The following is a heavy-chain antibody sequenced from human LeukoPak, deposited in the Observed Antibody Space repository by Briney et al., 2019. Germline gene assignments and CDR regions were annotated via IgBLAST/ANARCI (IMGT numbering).Heavy chain of an antibody. D-gene: IGHD4-11*01. CDR1: GYTFTGYY. Sequence: SVKVSCKTSGYTFTGYYMHWVRQAPGQGLEWMGGIIPIFGTANYAQKFQGRVTITADESTSTAYMELSSLRSEDTAVYYCARTQTTVTTGYDYWGQGTLVTVSS. V-gene: IGHV1-69*13. CDR3: ARTQTTVTTGYDY. J-gene: IGHJ4*02. CDR2: IIPIFGTA.